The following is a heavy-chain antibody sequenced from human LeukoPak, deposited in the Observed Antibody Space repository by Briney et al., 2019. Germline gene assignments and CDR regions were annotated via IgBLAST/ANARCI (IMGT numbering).Heavy chain of an antibody. V-gene: IGHV4-31*03. CDR1: GGSISSGGYY. CDR3: ARGYTSSWYDYFDY. D-gene: IGHD6-13*01. Sequence: SETLSLTCTVSGGSISSGGYYWIWIRQHPGKGLEWIGYIYCSGSTYYNPSLKSRVTISVDTPKNQFSLKLSSVTAADTAVYYCARGYTSSWYDYFDYWGQGTLVTVSS. CDR2: IYCSGST. J-gene: IGHJ4*02.